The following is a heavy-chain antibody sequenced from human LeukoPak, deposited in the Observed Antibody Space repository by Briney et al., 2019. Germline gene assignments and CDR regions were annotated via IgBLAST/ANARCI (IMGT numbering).Heavy chain of an antibody. CDR1: GFSLSNYA. D-gene: IGHD5-12*01. CDR3: AKGAYDYVEIGYFDH. V-gene: IGHV3-23*01. Sequence: GGSLRLSCAPSGFSLSNYAMSWVRQAPGKGLEWVSLIIASSGSTVYADPVKGRFTISRDNSKNTLYLQMNSLRAEDTAVYYCAKGAYDYVEIGYFDHWGQGTLVTVSS. J-gene: IGHJ4*02. CDR2: IIASSGST.